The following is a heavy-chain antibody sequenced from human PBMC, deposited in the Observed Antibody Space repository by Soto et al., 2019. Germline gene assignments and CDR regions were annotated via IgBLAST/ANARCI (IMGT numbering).Heavy chain of an antibody. V-gene: IGHV1-18*01. Sequence: QGPLVQSGAEVKKPGASVKVSCQASGYTFTNYAINWVRQAPGQGLEWVGWVSASTRNTEQAQNIQGRVTMTIDTSTNTANMELRSLRSDDTAVYYCARCYCSVGSCYACWHFDLWGRGTLVTVSS. CDR3: ARCYCSVGSCYACWHFDL. CDR2: VSASTRNT. CDR1: GYTFTNYA. D-gene: IGHD2-15*01. J-gene: IGHJ2*01.